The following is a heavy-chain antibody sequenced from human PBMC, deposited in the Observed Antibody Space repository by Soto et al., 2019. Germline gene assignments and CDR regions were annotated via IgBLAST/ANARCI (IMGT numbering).Heavy chain of an antibody. D-gene: IGHD2-8*01. CDR2: ISGSGGSR. Sequence: EVQLLESGGGLVQPGGSLRLSCAASGFTFNSYAMSWVRQAPGKGLEWVSVISGSGGSRYYADSVKGRFTISRDNSKNTLYLQMNSLRAEDTAVYYCAKAGYCTNGACYLYYFDYWGQGTLVTVSS. V-gene: IGHV3-23*01. J-gene: IGHJ4*02. CDR1: GFTFNSYA. CDR3: AKAGYCTNGACYLYYFDY.